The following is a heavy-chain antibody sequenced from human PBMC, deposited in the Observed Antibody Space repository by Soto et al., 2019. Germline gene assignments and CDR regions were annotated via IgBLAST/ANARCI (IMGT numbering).Heavy chain of an antibody. Sequence: QVQLVQSGGEMKKPGASVKVSCKASDYTFTNYGISWVRQAPGQGLEWVGWISGYNGDTNYAQKFQGRVIMTTDTSTSTAYMELRTLTSDDTAVYYCARDYDIWGEDWFDPWGQGTLVTVSS. CDR1: DYTFTNYG. CDR3: ARDYDIWGEDWFDP. V-gene: IGHV1-18*01. J-gene: IGHJ5*02. D-gene: IGHD3-9*01. CDR2: ISGYNGDT.